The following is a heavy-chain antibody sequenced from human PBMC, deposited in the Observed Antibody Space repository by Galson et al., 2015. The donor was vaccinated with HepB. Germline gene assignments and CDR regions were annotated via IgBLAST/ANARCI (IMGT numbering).Heavy chain of an antibody. CDR2: IHYSGST. Sequence: LSLTCTVSGVSIRSGGYYWSWIRQHPGKGLEWIGNIHYSGSTHYNPSLKSRVTISLDTSKNQLSLKLRSVTAADTAVYYCAVGGKDYFDSSYGGAHWFDPWGQGTLVTVSS. D-gene: IGHD3-22*01. CDR3: AVGGKDYFDSSYGGAHWFDP. J-gene: IGHJ5*02. V-gene: IGHV4-31*03. CDR1: GVSIRSGGYY.